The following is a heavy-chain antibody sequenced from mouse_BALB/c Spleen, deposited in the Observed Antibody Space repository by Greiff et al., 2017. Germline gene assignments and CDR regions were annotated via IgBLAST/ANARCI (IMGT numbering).Heavy chain of an antibody. Sequence: VKLMESGAELVRPGVSVKISCKGSGYTFTDYAMHWVKQSHAKSLEWIGVISTYYGDASYNQKFKGKATMTVDKSSSTAYMELARLTSEDSAIYYCARSAMITTNFDYWGQGTTLTVSS. J-gene: IGHJ2*01. CDR2: ISTYYGDA. CDR1: GYTFTDYA. CDR3: ARSAMITTNFDY. D-gene: IGHD2-4*01. V-gene: IGHV1S137*01.